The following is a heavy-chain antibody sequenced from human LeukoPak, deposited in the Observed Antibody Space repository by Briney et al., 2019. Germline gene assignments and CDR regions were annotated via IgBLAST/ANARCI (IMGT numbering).Heavy chain of an antibody. CDR1: GYTFTGFH. Sequence: ASVKVSCKASGYTFTGFHMHWVRQAPGQGHEWMAWINPNSGGTKFAQRFQGRVTMTRDTSISTAYIELSSLRSDDTALYYCARDRELGYCTTSSCPHADAFDIWGQGTMVTVSS. CDR2: INPNSGGT. D-gene: IGHD2-8*01. V-gene: IGHV1-2*02. CDR3: ARDRELGYCTTSSCPHADAFDI. J-gene: IGHJ3*02.